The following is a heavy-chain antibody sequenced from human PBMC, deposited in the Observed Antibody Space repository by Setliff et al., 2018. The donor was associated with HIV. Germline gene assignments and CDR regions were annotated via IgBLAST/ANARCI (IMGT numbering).Heavy chain of an antibody. CDR1: GYTFTSYP. Sequence: ASVKVSCKASGYTFTSYPMHWVRQAPGQGLEWMGVINTSGGSAGYAEKFRGRVTMTRDTSTSTVYMDLRNLRSEDTAVYYCARNQGDSSGWYAGNYWGHGTLVTVSS. J-gene: IGHJ4*01. D-gene: IGHD6-19*01. CDR3: ARNQGDSSGWYAGNY. CDR2: INTSGGSA. V-gene: IGHV1-46*01.